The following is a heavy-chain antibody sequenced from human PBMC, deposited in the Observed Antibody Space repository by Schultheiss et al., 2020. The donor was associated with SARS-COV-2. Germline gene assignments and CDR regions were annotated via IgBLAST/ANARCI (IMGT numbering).Heavy chain of an antibody. CDR1: GFTFSSYG. D-gene: IGHD3-9*01. CDR2: ISYDGSNK. V-gene: IGHV3-30*03. Sequence: GGSLRLSCAASGFTFSSYGMHWVRQAPGKGLEWVAVISYDGSNKYYADSVKGRFTISRDNSKNTLYLQMNSLRAEDTAVYYCARDRHFDWLPHPYYFDYWGQGTLVTVSS. CDR3: ARDRHFDWLPHPYYFDY. J-gene: IGHJ4*02.